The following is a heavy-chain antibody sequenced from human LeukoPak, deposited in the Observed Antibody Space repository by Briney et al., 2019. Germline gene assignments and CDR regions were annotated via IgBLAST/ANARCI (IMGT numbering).Heavy chain of an antibody. CDR2: INPSGGST. D-gene: IGHD2-15*01. Sequence: ASVKVSCKASGYTFTSYYMHWVRQAPGQGLEWMGIINPSGGSTSYAQKFQGRVTITADKSTSTAYMELSSLRSEDTAVYYCARHVVAATSYYGMDVWGQGTTVTVSS. V-gene: IGHV1-46*01. J-gene: IGHJ6*02. CDR3: ARHVVAATSYYGMDV. CDR1: GYTFTSYY.